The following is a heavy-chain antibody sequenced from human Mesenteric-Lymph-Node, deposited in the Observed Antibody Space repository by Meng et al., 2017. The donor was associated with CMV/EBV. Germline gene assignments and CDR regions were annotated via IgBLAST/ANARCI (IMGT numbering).Heavy chain of an antibody. CDR1: GYTFTSYD. CDR2: MNPNSGNT. V-gene: IGHV1-8*03. J-gene: IGHJ3*02. Sequence: ASVKVSCKASGYTFTSYDINWVRQATGQGLEWMGWMNPNSGNTGYAQKFQGRVTITRNTSISTAYMELSSLRSEDTAVYYCARGRGCSDTTCYDDVLNIWGQGTMVTVSS. D-gene: IGHD2-2*01. CDR3: ARGRGCSDTTCYDDVLNI.